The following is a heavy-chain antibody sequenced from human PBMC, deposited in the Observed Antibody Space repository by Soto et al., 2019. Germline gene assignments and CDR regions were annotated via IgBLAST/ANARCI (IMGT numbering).Heavy chain of an antibody. J-gene: IGHJ4*02. CDR2: IDPSGNGT. CDR3: AINYYDSSAYLD. CDR1: GHTLINYY. Sequence: QVQLVQSGAEVKKPGASVKVSCKASGHTLINYYMHWVRQAPGQGLDWLGKIDPSGNGTSYAERFQSRITLTSDTSTNTVYVELSSLRSEDTAIYYCAINYYDSSAYLDWGQGTLVTVSS. D-gene: IGHD3-22*01. V-gene: IGHV1-46*01.